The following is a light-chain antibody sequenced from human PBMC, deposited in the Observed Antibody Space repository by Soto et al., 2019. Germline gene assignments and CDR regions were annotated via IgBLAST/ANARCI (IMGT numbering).Light chain of an antibody. CDR3: QQSFSIPIT. Sequence: DIQLTHHPSSLSASVGDRVTITCRASQSISTYLNWYQQKPGKAPKLLIYAASSLQSGVPSRFSGSGSGTDFTLTISSLQPEDFATYFCQQSFSIPITFGQGTRLEIK. V-gene: IGKV1-39*01. CDR2: AAS. CDR1: QSISTY. J-gene: IGKJ5*01.